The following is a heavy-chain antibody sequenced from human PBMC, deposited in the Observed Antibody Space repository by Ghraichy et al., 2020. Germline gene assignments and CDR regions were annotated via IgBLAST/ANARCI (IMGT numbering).Heavy chain of an antibody. CDR2: VSGSGADT. J-gene: IGHJ4*02. CDR3: AKDGDNYDSSGSYKGIFDS. D-gene: IGHD3-22*01. Sequence: GGSLRLSCSASRFTFTSYAMSWVRQAPGKGLEWVSAVSGSGADTYYADSVKGRFTVSRDNSKSTLYLQMNSLRAEDTAVYYCAKDGDNYDSSGSYKGIFDSWGQGTLVTVSS. CDR1: RFTFTSYA. V-gene: IGHV3-23*01.